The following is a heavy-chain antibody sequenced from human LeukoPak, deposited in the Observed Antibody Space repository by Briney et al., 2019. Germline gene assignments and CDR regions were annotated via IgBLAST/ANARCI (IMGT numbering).Heavy chain of an antibody. J-gene: IGHJ4*02. D-gene: IGHD3-22*01. CDR2: IYYSGST. CDR1: GGSISSYY. CDR3: ARVADSSGYYPFDY. V-gene: IGHV4-59*01. Sequence: PSETLSLTCTVSGGSISSYYWSWIRQPPGKGLEWIGYIYYSGSTNYNPSLKSRVTISVDTSKNQFSLKLSSVTAADTAVYYCARVADSSGYYPFDYWGQGTLVTVSS.